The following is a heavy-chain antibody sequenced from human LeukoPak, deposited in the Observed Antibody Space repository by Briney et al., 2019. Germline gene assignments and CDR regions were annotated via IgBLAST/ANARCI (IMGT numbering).Heavy chain of an antibody. CDR1: GFTFSSYG. V-gene: IGHV3-72*01. J-gene: IGHJ4*02. D-gene: IGHD3-3*01. CDR3: ASIIEDYDFWSGYLDY. CDR2: SRNKADSYTT. Sequence: GGSLRLSCAASGFTFSSYGMHWVRQAPGKGLEWLGRSRNKADSYTTEYAASVKGRFTISRDDSKNSMSLQMNSLRSEDTAVYYCASIIEDYDFWSGYLDYWGQGTLVTVSS.